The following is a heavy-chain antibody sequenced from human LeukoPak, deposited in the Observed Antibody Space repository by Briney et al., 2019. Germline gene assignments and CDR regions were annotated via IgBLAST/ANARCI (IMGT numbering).Heavy chain of an antibody. J-gene: IGHJ4*02. Sequence: GGSMRLSCAASGFTLSSYAMSWVRQAPGKGLEWVSLISGNAGSTYYADSVKGRFTISRDITKNTLYLQMNSLRAEDTAVYYCAKDGLQFSEWLPPLGYWGQGTLVTVSS. CDR1: GFTLSSYA. CDR3: AKDGLQFSEWLPPLGY. D-gene: IGHD3-3*01. CDR2: ISGNAGST. V-gene: IGHV3-23*01.